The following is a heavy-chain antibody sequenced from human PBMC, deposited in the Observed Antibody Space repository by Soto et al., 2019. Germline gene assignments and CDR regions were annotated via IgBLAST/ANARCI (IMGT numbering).Heavy chain of an antibody. D-gene: IGHD5-12*01. V-gene: IGHV1-2*04. CDR2: INPNSGGA. J-gene: IGHJ4*02. CDR3: ARSGGGYDLGDY. Sequence: QVQLVQSGAEVKKPGASVKVSCKASGYTFIGYYIHWVRQAPGQGLEWMGWINPNSGGAKYSQKFQAWVTMTSDTSISKGYMELSRLKSDGTAVYYCARSGGGYDLGDYLGQGTLVTVSS. CDR1: GYTFIGYY.